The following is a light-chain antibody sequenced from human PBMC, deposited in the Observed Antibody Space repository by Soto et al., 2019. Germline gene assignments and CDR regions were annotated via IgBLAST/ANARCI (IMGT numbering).Light chain of an antibody. Sequence: SALTQPPSASGSPGQSVTISCTGTSSDVGAYNYVSWYQQLPGKAPKLIIHEVSKRPSGVPDRFSGSKSGNTASLTVSGLQAEDEADYYCTSYAGTYSFFYVFGTGTKVTVL. CDR2: EVS. CDR1: SSDVGAYNY. CDR3: TSYAGTYSFFYV. J-gene: IGLJ1*01. V-gene: IGLV2-8*01.